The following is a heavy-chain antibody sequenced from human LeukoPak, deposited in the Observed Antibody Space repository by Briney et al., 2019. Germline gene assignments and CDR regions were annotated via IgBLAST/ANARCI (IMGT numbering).Heavy chain of an antibody. CDR2: IYYSGKT. Sequence: SETLSLTCTVSGGSISSSSNYWGWIRQPPGKGLEWIGNIYYSGKTYYNPSLKSRVTMSVDTSKNQFSLKLSSVTAADTAVYYCARHDAGGYCSGGSCYSGHFDYWGQGTLVTVSS. J-gene: IGHJ4*02. CDR1: GGSISSSSNY. D-gene: IGHD2-15*01. V-gene: IGHV4-39*01. CDR3: ARHDAGGYCSGGSCYSGHFDY.